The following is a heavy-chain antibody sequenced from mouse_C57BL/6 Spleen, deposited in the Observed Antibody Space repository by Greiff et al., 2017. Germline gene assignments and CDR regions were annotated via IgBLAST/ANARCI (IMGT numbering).Heavy chain of an antibody. Sequence: VQLQQSGAELARPGASVKLSCKASGYTFTSYGISWVKQRTGQGLEWIGEIYPRSGNTYYNEKFKGKATLTADKSSSTAYMELRSLTSEDSAVYFCARWRNYGYDEDWYFDVWGTGTTVTVSS. J-gene: IGHJ1*03. CDR2: IYPRSGNT. D-gene: IGHD2-2*01. CDR3: ARWRNYGYDEDWYFDV. CDR1: GYTFTSYG. V-gene: IGHV1-81*01.